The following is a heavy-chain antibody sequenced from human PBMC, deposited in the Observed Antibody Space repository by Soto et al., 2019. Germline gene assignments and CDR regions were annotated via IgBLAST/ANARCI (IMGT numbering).Heavy chain of an antibody. D-gene: IGHD2-15*01. J-gene: IGHJ6*02. CDR2: INAGNGNT. Sequence: ASVKVSCKASGYTFTSYAMHWVRQAPGQRLEWMGWINAGNGNTKYSQKFQGRVTITRDTSASTAYMELSSLRSEDTAVYYCARDLLIGRPVPDGMDVWGQATTVTVSS. V-gene: IGHV1-3*01. CDR1: GYTFTSYA. CDR3: ARDLLIGRPVPDGMDV.